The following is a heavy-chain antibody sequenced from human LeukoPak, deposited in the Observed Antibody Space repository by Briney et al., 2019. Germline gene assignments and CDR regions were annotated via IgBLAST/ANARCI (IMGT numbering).Heavy chain of an antibody. CDR3: VRQGTHIAAAGIDY. D-gene: IGHD6-13*01. J-gene: IGHJ4*02. CDR1: GYIFTNYW. CDR2: IDPSDSYT. V-gene: IGHV5-10-1*01. Sequence: GESLRISCKGSGYIFTNYWINWVRQMPGKGLEWMGRIDPSDSYTNYSPSFQGHVTISADTSIGTAYLQWSSLKASDTAMYYCVRQGTHIAAAGIDYWGQGTLVTVSS.